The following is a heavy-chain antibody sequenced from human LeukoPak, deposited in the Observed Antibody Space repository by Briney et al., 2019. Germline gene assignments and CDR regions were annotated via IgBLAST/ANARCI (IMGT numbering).Heavy chain of an antibody. CDR1: GGSISSYY. CDR2: IYYSGST. CDR3: ARHLLGYCTSTTCWAGRRFDP. Sequence: SETLSLTCTVSGGSISSYYWSWIRQPPGKGLEWIGYIYYSGSTNYNPSLKSRVTISVDTSKNQFSLKLSSVTAADTAVYYCARHLLGYCTSTTCWAGRRFDPWGQGTLVTVSS. D-gene: IGHD2-2*01. V-gene: IGHV4-59*01. J-gene: IGHJ5*02.